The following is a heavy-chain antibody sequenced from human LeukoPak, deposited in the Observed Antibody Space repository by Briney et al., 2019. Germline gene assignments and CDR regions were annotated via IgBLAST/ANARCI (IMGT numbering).Heavy chain of an antibody. J-gene: IGHJ4*02. CDR3: ARDTGSMAARFFDN. CDR1: GFTFSSYA. Sequence: GGSLRLSCAASGFTFSSYAMSWVRQAPGKGLEWVSAISGSGGSTYCADSVKGRFTISRDNSKNTLYLQMNSLRAEDTAVYYCARDTGSMAARFFDNWGQGTLVTVSS. D-gene: IGHD2-8*02. CDR2: ISGSGGST. V-gene: IGHV3-23*01.